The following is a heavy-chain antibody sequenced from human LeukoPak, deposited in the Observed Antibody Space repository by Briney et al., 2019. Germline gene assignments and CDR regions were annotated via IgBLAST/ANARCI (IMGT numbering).Heavy chain of an antibody. CDR1: GFTFSSYS. V-gene: IGHV3-48*02. Sequence: QPRGSLRLSCAASGFTFSSYSMHWVRQAPGKGLEWVSYISISSSSIYYADSVKGRFTISRDNAKNSLSLQMNSLRDEDTAVYYCVRDGTWYDYWGQGTLVTVSS. D-gene: IGHD1-26*01. CDR3: VRDGTWYDY. J-gene: IGHJ4*02. CDR2: ISISSSSI.